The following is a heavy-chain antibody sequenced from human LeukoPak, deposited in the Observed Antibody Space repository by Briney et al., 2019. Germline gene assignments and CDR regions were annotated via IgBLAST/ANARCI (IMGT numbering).Heavy chain of an antibody. J-gene: IGHJ6*02. D-gene: IGHD4-17*01. V-gene: IGHV3-48*03. CDR2: INSADNVE. CDR1: GFSLRSSE. Sequence: GGSLRLSCAASGFSLRSSEMNWVRQAPGKGPEWVAHINSADNVEYYTDSVRGRFTMSRDNARDLLYLQMNSLRAEDTAVYYCARDRSVTTYYYYYGMDVWGQGTTVTVSS. CDR3: ARDRSVTTYYYYYGMDV.